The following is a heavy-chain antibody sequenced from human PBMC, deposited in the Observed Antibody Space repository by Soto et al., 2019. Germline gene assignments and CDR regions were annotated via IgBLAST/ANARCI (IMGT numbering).Heavy chain of an antibody. J-gene: IGHJ4*02. Sequence: GGSLRLSCEASGFTFSGFDMHWVRQPTGKGLEWVSSIGTAGDTYYEVSVKGRFTISRDNAKNSLSLQMNSLSAGDMAVYFCAKSQEIGTHFFDSWGQGTQVTVSS. D-gene: IGHD6-13*01. CDR2: IGTAGDT. CDR1: GFTFSGFD. CDR3: AKSQEIGTHFFDS. V-gene: IGHV3-13*01.